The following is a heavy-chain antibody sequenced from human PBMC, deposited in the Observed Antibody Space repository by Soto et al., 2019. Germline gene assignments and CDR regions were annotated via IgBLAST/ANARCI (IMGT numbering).Heavy chain of an antibody. V-gene: IGHV1-69*13. CDR2: IIPIFGTA. D-gene: IGHD5-12*01. CDR3: ARDRDGYNDAFDI. J-gene: IGHJ3*02. Sequence: SVKVSCKASGGTFSSYAISWVRQAPGQGLEWMGGIIPIFGTANYAQKFQGRVTITADESTSTAHMELSSLRSEDTAVYYCARDRDGYNDAFDIWGQGTMVTVSS. CDR1: GGTFSSYA.